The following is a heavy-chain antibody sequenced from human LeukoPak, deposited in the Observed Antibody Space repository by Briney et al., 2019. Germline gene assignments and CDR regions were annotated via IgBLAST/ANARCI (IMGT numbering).Heavy chain of an antibody. Sequence: GGSLRLSCAASGFTFSSYWMSWVRQAPGKGLEWVANIKQDGSEKYYVDSVKGRFTISRDNAKNSLYLQMNSLGVEDTAVYYCARDDTVTTRVGFIDWGQGTPVTVSS. CDR3: ARDDTVTTRVGFID. D-gene: IGHD4-17*01. J-gene: IGHJ4*02. CDR2: IKQDGSEK. V-gene: IGHV3-7*01. CDR1: GFTFSSYW.